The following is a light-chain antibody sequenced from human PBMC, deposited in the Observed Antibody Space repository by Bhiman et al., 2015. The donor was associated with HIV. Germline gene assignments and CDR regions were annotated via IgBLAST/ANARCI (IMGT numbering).Light chain of an antibody. V-gene: IGLV2-8*01. J-gene: IGLJ1*01. CDR2: EVN. CDR1: YSDIGFFPY. CDR3: SSYTTSSTYV. Sequence: QSALTQPPSASGSLGQSVTISCAGTYSDIGFFPYVSWYQQHPGKVPKVLIFEVNKRPSGVPVRFSGSKSGNSASLTISGLQPEDEADYYCSSYTTSSTYVFGTGTKVTVL.